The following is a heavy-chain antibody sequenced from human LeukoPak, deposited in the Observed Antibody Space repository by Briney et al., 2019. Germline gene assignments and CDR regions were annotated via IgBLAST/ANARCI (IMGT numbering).Heavy chain of an antibody. CDR2: ISSSGSAI. CDR1: GFIFSDYY. D-gene: IGHD3-16*02. J-gene: IGHJ4*02. CDR3: ASVYRSLYYFDY. V-gene: IGHV3-11*01. Sequence: PGGSLRLSCAASGFIFSDYYMSWIRQAPGKGLEWVSYISSSGSAIYYADSVKGRFTISRDNAKNSLYLQMNSLRAEDTAVYYCASVYRSLYYFDYWGQGTLVTVSS.